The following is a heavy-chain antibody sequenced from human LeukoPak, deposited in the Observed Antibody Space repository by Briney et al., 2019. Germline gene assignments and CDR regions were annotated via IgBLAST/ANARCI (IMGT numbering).Heavy chain of an antibody. V-gene: IGHV4-4*02. CDR3: ARLFFGDDY. D-gene: IGHD3-10*01. CDR2: IYHSGST. Sequence: GSLRLSCAASGFTFSSYSMNWVRQPPGKGLEWIGEIYHSGSTNYNPSLKSRVTISVDKSKNQFSLKLISVTAADTAVYYCARLFFGDDYWGQGTLVTVSS. J-gene: IGHJ4*02. CDR1: GFTFSSYSM.